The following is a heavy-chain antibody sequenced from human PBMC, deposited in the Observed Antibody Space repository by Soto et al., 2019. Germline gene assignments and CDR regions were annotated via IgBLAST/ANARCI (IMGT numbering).Heavy chain of an antibody. CDR1: GFTFSSYA. CDR3: AKDVVTMVRGFLPPYYFDY. D-gene: IGHD3-10*01. Sequence: PGGSLRLSCAASGFTFSSYAMSWVRQAPGKGLEWVSAISGSGGSTYYADSVKGRFAISRDNSKNTLYLQMNSLRAEDTAVFFCAKDVVTMVRGFLPPYYFDYWGQGTLVTVSS. CDR2: ISGSGGST. V-gene: IGHV3-23*01. J-gene: IGHJ4*02.